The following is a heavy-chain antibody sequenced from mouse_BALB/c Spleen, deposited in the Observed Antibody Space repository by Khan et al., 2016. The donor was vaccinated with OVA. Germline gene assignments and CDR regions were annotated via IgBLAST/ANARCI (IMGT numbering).Heavy chain of an antibody. CDR3: ARRGLRWDFDY. CDR2: INPSIGDT. Sequence: QVQLQQSGAELAKPGASVKLSCKASGYTFINYWILWVKQRPGQGLEWIGYINPSIGDTDYNQNFKDKATLTADKSSRTSYMQLSRLTSEDSSVYYCARRGLRWDFDYWGQGTTLTVSS. V-gene: IGHV1-7*01. CDR1: GYTFINYW. D-gene: IGHD1-1*02. J-gene: IGHJ2*01.